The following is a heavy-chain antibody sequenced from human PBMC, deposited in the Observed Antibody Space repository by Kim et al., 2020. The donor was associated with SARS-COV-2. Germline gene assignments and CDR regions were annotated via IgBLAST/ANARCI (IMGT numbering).Heavy chain of an antibody. J-gene: IGHJ5*02. CDR3: VKGWIQGHNWFDP. V-gene: IGHV3-64D*09. D-gene: IGHD5-18*01. CDR2: ISSNGGST. CDR1: GFTFSSYA. Sequence: GGSLRLSCSASGFTFSSYAMHWVRQAPGKGLEYVSAISSNGGSTYYADSVKGRFTISRDNSKNTLYLQMSSLRAEDTAVYYCVKGWIQGHNWFDPWGQGTLVTVSS.